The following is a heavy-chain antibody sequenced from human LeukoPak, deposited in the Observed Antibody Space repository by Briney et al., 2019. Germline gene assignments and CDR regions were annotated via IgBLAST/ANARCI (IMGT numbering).Heavy chain of an antibody. D-gene: IGHD2-2*01. V-gene: IGHV4-38-2*02. CDR3: AREYHQVLSNWFDP. CDR2: IHSSGTT. Sequence: SETLSLTCTVSGYSISSGHYWGWIRQPPGKRLEWIGSIHSSGTTYYNPTLKSRVIISVDASKNHFSLNLTSVTAADAAVYYCAREYHQVLSNWFDPWGQGTLVTVSS. J-gene: IGHJ5*02. CDR1: GYSISSGHY.